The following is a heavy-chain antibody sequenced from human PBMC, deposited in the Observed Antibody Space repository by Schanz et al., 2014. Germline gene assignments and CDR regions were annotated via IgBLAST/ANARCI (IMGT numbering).Heavy chain of an antibody. CDR3: ARSGSSNWYFFDY. D-gene: IGHD6-13*01. CDR2: IIPVLAIA. CDR1: GGTFSSYT. Sequence: QLQLVQSGAEVKKPGSSVKVSCKLSGGTFSSYTISWMRQAPGQGLEWMGRIIPVLAIADYAQKFQGRVTITRDTLASTAYMEVSSLRSEDTAVYYCARSGSSNWYFFDYWGQGTLXTVSS. V-gene: IGHV1-69*02. J-gene: IGHJ4*02.